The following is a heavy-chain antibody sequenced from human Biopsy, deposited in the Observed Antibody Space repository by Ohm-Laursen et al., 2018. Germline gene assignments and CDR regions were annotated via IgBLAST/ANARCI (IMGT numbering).Heavy chain of an antibody. CDR2: IFYDGSNT. V-gene: IGHV3-30*18. CDR3: AKDRYNYTPIGGFSMDV. D-gene: IGHD5-18*01. CDR1: GFAFSSYA. J-gene: IGHJ6*02. Sequence: SLRLSCTASGFAFSSYAMSWVRQAPGKGLEWVAFIFYDGSNTYYADSVKGRFTISRDNSRDTLYLQMSSLRAEDTAVYYCAKDRYNYTPIGGFSMDVWGQGTTVTVSS.